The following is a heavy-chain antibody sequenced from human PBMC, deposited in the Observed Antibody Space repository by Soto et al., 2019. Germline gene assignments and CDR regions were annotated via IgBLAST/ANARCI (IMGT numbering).Heavy chain of an antibody. CDR3: ARSQGSSTSLEIYYYYYGMDV. Sequence: QVQLVQSGAEVQKPGSSVKVSCKASGGTFSSYAISWVRQAPGQGLEWMGGIIPISGTANYAQKVQGRVKITADESTSTAYMELSSLRSEDTAVYYCARSQGSSTSLEIYYYYYGMDVWGQGTTVTVSS. D-gene: IGHD2-2*01. CDR1: GGTFSSYA. CDR2: IIPISGTA. J-gene: IGHJ6*02. V-gene: IGHV1-69*01.